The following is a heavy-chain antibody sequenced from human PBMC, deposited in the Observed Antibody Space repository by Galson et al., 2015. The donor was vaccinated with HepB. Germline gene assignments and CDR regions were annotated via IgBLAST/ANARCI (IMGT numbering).Heavy chain of an antibody. CDR2: AYHSGGT. D-gene: IGHD3-10*01. CDR1: GDSISNDRW. V-gene: IGHV4-4*02. CDR3: ARAKEGRGYFDY. J-gene: IGHJ4*02. Sequence: TLSLTCAVSGDSISNDRWWSWVRQPPGEGLEWIGEAYHSGGTNYRPSLKSRVTISVDKSKNQFTLKLTSVTAADTAVYYCARAKEGRGYFDYWGQGTLVTVSS.